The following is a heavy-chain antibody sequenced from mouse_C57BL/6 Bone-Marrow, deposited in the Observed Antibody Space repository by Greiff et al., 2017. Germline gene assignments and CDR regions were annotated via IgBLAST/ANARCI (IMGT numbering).Heavy chain of an antibody. CDR1: GYTFTSYW. CDR2: IDPNSGGT. Sequence: VQLQQPGAELVKPGASVKLSCKASGYTFTSYWMHWVKQRPGQGLEWIGRIDPNSGGTKYNEKFKGKATLTVDKPSSTAYMQLSSLTSEDSAVXYCASARSRGFAYWGQGTLVTVSA. CDR3: ASARSRGFAY. D-gene: IGHD3-1*01. V-gene: IGHV1-72*01. J-gene: IGHJ3*01.